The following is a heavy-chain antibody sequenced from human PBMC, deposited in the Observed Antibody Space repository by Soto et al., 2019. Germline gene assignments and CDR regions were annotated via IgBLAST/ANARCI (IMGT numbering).Heavy chain of an antibody. Sequence: SETLSLTCTVSGGSISSGGYYWSWIRQHPGKGLEWIGYIYYSGSTYYNPSLKSRVTISVDTSKNQFSLKLSSVTAADTAVYYCARGPRTNPDSSSWERFAYYFDYWGQGTLVTVSS. J-gene: IGHJ4*02. V-gene: IGHV4-31*03. D-gene: IGHD6-13*01. CDR2: IYYSGST. CDR3: ARGPRTNPDSSSWERFAYYFDY. CDR1: GGSISSGGYY.